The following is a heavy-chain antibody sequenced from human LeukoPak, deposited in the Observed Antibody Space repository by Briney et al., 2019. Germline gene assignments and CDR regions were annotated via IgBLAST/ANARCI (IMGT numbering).Heavy chain of an antibody. V-gene: IGHV3-49*03. CDR1: GFTFGDDA. D-gene: IGHD4-17*01. CDR2: IRKKGYSETT. CDR3: SRGLHDYGDSNYYFDQ. J-gene: IGHJ4*02. Sequence: GGSLRLSCTASGFTFGDDAWSWFRQAPGKGLEWICFIRKKGYSETTDYAASVRGRFTISRDDAKSIAYLQMNSLKTEDTALYYCSRGLHDYGDSNYYFDQWGRGTLVTVSS.